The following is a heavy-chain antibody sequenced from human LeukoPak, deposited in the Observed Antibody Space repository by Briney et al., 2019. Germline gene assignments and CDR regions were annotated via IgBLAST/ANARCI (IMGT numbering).Heavy chain of an antibody. J-gene: IGHJ5*02. D-gene: IGHD2-21*02. CDR3: ARDLCGGDCYSGWFDP. CDR2: ISAYNGNT. Sequence: APVKVSCKASGYTFTSYGISWVRQAPGQGLEWMGWISAYNGNTNYAQKLQGRVTMTTDTSTSTAYMELRSLRSDDTAVYYCARDLCGGDCYSGWFDPWGQGTLVTVSS. CDR1: GYTFTSYG. V-gene: IGHV1-18*01.